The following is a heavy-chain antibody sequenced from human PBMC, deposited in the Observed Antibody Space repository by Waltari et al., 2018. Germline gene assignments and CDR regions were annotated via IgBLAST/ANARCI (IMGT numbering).Heavy chain of an antibody. D-gene: IGHD1-26*01. V-gene: IGHV3-21*01. Sequence: EVQLVESGGGLVQPGGSLRLSCAASGFTFSSYWMHWVRQAPGKGLVWVSSISSSSSYIYYADSVKGRFTISRDNAKNSLYLQMNSLRAEDTAVYYCARDSMGAKVYWGQGTLVTVSS. CDR3: ARDSMGAKVY. CDR1: GFTFSSYW. J-gene: IGHJ4*02. CDR2: ISSSSSYI.